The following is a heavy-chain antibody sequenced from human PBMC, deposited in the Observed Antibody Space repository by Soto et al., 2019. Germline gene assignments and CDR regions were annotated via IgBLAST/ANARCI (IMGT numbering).Heavy chain of an antibody. Sequence: QVQLVQSGAEVKKPGSSAKVSCKASGGTFNTYAITWVRQAPGQGFEWMGGVIPLFNTPDYAQKFQGRLKIPADEPTSTVYLELSGLSSEDPAVYVCALASKSELLGYLYGMDVWGQGTTVTVSS. V-gene: IGHV1-69*01. CDR3: ALASKSELLGYLYGMDV. D-gene: IGHD1-7*01. CDR2: VIPLFNTP. CDR1: GGTFNTYA. J-gene: IGHJ6*02.